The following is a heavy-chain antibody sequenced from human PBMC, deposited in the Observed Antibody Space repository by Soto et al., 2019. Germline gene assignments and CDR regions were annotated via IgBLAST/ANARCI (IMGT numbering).Heavy chain of an antibody. Sequence: SETLSLTCTVSGGSISSGGYYWSWIRQHPGKGLERIGYIYYSGSTYYNPSLKSRVTISVDTSKNQFSLKLSSVTAADTAVYYCARDLRYGDYESYGMDVWGQGTTVTVSS. CDR2: IYYSGST. CDR3: ARDLRYGDYESYGMDV. J-gene: IGHJ6*02. CDR1: GGSISSGGYY. V-gene: IGHV4-31*03. D-gene: IGHD4-17*01.